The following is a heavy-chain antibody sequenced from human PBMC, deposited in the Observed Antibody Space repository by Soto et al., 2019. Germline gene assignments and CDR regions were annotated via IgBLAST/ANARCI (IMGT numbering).Heavy chain of an antibody. Sequence: SETLSLTCTVSGDSVTSGDYYWSWIRQPPGKGLEWIGYIYYSGSTNYNPSLKSRVTISVDTSKNQFSLKLSSVTAADTAVYYCARVPNRWGYYYYGMDVWGQGTTVTVSS. CDR3: ARVPNRWGYYYYGMDV. D-gene: IGHD1-26*01. J-gene: IGHJ6*02. CDR1: GDSVTSGDYY. V-gene: IGHV4-61*08. CDR2: IYYSGST.